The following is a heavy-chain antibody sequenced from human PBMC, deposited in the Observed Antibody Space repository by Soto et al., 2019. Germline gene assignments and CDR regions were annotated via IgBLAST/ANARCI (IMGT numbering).Heavy chain of an antibody. CDR3: ARGRGGSYCGNSAHFDI. J-gene: IGHJ3*02. D-gene: IGHD1-26*01. V-gene: IGHV3-33*01. CDR1: GFTFSGFG. CDR2: IWYDGSKK. Sequence: QVQLVESGGGVVQPGTSLRLSCEASGFTFSGFGMHWVRQAPGKGLEWVAVIWYDGSKKYYADFVKGRFTISRDNSKNALYLQMNRLRAEDTAVYYCARGRGGSYCGNSAHFDIWGQGTLVTVSS.